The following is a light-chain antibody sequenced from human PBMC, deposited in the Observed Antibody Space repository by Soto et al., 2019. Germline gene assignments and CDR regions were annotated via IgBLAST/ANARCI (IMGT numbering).Light chain of an antibody. J-gene: IGLJ1*01. CDR2: DVS. CDR3: CSYAGSYTPLYV. Sequence: QSVLTQPRSVSGYPGQSVTISCTGTSSDVGGYNYVSWYQQHPGKAPKLMIYDVSKRPSGVPDRFSGSKSGNTASLTISGLQAEDEADYYCCSYAGSYTPLYVFGTGTKVTVL. V-gene: IGLV2-11*01. CDR1: SSDVGGYNY.